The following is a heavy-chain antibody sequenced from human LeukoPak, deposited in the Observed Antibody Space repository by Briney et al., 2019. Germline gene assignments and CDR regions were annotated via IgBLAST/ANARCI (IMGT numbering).Heavy chain of an antibody. Sequence: GGSLRLSCAASGFTFSRYGMHWVRQAPGKGLEWVALIRYDGSNKYYADSVKGRFTISRDNSKNTLDLQMNSLRVDDTAVYYCAKDPFGSGTYYVHYWGQGTPVTVSS. D-gene: IGHD1-26*01. CDR3: AKDPFGSGTYYVHY. CDR1: GFTFSRYG. CDR2: IRYDGSNK. J-gene: IGHJ4*02. V-gene: IGHV3-30*02.